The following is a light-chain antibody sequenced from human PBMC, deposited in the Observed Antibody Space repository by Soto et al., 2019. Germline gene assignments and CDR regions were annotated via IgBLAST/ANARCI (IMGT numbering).Light chain of an antibody. CDR1: QVIGSRY. Sequence: EIVMTQSPGTLSLSPGDRATISCRASQVIGSRYLAWYHQKSGQAPMLLIYGSSSMTTGIPDRLSGSGSGSDFTLPISRLEHEDFGVYYCQQFGSSIPHTFGQGTKLEIK. CDR2: GSS. V-gene: IGKV3-20*01. J-gene: IGKJ2*01. CDR3: QQFGSSIPHT.